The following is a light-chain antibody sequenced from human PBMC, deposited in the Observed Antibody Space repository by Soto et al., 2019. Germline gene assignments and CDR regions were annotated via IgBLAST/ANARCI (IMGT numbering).Light chain of an antibody. J-gene: IGKJ1*01. V-gene: IGKV1-5*01. CDR1: QSINNR. CDR2: DAS. CDR3: QQFIDGWT. Sequence: IQMTQSPSTLSASIGDRVTITCRASQSINNRSAWCKQMPGKAPNPLIYDASSLESGVPSRLRGSASETEFPLTISGMQPDDFATDYCQQFIDGWTFGQGTQVDIK.